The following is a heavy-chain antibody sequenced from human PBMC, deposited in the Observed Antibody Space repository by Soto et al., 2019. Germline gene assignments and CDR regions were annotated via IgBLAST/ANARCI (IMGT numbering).Heavy chain of an antibody. V-gene: IGHV4-31*03. CDR2: IYYSGST. CDR3: ARCGSTIFGVVMNYYYGMDV. CDR1: GGSISSGGYY. J-gene: IGHJ6*02. D-gene: IGHD3-3*01. Sequence: PSETLSLTCTVSGGSISSGGYYWSWIRQHPGKGLEWIGYIYYSGSTYYNPSLKSRVTISVDTSKNQFSLKLSSVTAADTAVYYCARCGSTIFGVVMNYYYGMDVWGQGTTVTVSS.